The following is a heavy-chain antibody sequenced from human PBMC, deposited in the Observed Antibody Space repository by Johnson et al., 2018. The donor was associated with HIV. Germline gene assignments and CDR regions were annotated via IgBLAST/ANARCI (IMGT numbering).Heavy chain of an antibody. J-gene: IGHJ3*02. Sequence: QVQLVESGGGVVQPGRSLRLSCAASGFTFSSYAMHWVRQAPGKGLEWVAVISYDGNNKYYADSVKGRVTISRDNSKNTLYLQMNSLRGDDTAIYYCARVSSIAALWDAFDIWGQGTMVTVSS. CDR1: GFTFSSYA. CDR2: ISYDGNNK. V-gene: IGHV3-30*04. D-gene: IGHD6-6*01. CDR3: ARVSSIAALWDAFDI.